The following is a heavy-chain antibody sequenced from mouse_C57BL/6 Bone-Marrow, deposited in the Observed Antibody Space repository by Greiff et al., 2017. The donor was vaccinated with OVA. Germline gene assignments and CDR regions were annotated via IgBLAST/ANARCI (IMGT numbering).Heavy chain of an antibody. Sequence: EVMPVEPGGGLVKPGGSLKLSCAASGFTFSSYAMSWVSQTPEKRLEWVATISDGGSYTYYPDNVKGRFTISRDNAKNNRYLQMSHLKSEDTAMYYCARDWVAYWCQGTRVTVSA. CDR3: ARDWVAY. J-gene: IGHJ3*01. CDR1: GFTFSSYA. CDR2: ISDGGSYT. V-gene: IGHV5-4*01.